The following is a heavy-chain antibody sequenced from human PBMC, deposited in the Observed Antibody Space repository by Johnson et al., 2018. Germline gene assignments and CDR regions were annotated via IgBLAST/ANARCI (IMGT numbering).Heavy chain of an antibody. CDR1: GYTFTSFY. J-gene: IGHJ4*02. CDR2: INPSGGTT. CDR3: ARSRDIVVGGADY. Sequence: VQLVESGAEVKKPGASVKVSCKASGYTFTSFYMHGVRQAPGQGLAWMGIINPSGGTTTYAQNFQGRVAMTRDTSPSTVNMELSSLRSEDTALYYCARSRDIVVGGADYWGQGTLVTVSS. D-gene: IGHD2-15*01. V-gene: IGHV1-46*01.